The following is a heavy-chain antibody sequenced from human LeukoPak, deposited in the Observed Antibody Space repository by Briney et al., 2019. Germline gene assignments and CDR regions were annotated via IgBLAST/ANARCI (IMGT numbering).Heavy chain of an antibody. V-gene: IGHV1-18*01. Sequence: GASVKVSCKASGYTFTSYGISWVRQAPGQGFEGMGCISAYNGNTNYAQKLQGRVTMTTDTSTSTAYMELRSLRSDDTAVYYCARVAAAAGAFDYWGQGTLVTVSS. CDR3: ARVAAAAGAFDY. J-gene: IGHJ4*02. D-gene: IGHD6-13*01. CDR2: ISAYNGNT. CDR1: GYTFTSYG.